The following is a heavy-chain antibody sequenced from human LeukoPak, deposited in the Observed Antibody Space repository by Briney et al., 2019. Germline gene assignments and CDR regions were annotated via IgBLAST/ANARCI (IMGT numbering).Heavy chain of an antibody. Sequence: GGSLRLSCAASGFTFRNAWMTWVRQAPGKGLEWVGRLISKTDGGTTDYAAPVKGRFTISRDDSKNTLYLQMNTLKTEDTAVYYCTRAVPPYCGGDCYSASDYWGQGTLVTVSS. D-gene: IGHD2-21*02. J-gene: IGHJ4*02. CDR2: LISKTDGGTT. CDR3: TRAVPPYCGGDCYSASDY. V-gene: IGHV3-15*01. CDR1: GFTFRNAW.